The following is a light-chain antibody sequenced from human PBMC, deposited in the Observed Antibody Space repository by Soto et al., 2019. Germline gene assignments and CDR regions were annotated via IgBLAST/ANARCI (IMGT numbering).Light chain of an antibody. J-gene: IGKJ4*01. CDR1: QSINNW. CDR3: QQYDNYPLT. Sequence: VHMTQSPSTLSASVGYRVTITCRASQSINNWLAWYQQKTGKAPKFLIYDASNLESGVPSRFSGSAYGTEFNLTISSLQTDDFATYYCQQYDNYPLTFGGGTKVDIK. CDR2: DAS. V-gene: IGKV1-5*01.